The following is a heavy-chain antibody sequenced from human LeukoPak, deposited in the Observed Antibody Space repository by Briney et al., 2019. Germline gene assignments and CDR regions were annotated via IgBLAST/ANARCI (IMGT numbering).Heavy chain of an antibody. V-gene: IGHV4-30-2*01. CDR2: IHHSGST. CDR3: ASAGDYNAFDI. CDR1: GGSISSGGYS. J-gene: IGHJ3*02. D-gene: IGHD4-17*01. Sequence: SQTLSLTCAVSGGSISSGGYSWSWIRQPPGKGLEWIGYIHHSGSTYYNPSLKSRVTISVDRSKNQFSLKLSSVTAADTAVYYCASAGDYNAFDIWGQGTMVTVSS.